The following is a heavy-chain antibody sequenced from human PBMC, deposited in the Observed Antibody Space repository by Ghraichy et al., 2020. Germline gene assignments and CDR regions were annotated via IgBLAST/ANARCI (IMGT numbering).Heavy chain of an antibody. CDR1: GGSFSGYY. CDR2: INHSGST. V-gene: IGHV4-34*01. D-gene: IGHD3-10*01. CDR3: ARRAIRGFWY. J-gene: IGHJ4*02. Sequence: SETLSLTCAVYGGSFSGYYWSWIRQPPGKGLEWIGEINHSGSTNYNPSLKSRVTISVDTSKNQFSLKLSSVTAADTAVYYCARRAIRGFWYWGQGTLVTVSS.